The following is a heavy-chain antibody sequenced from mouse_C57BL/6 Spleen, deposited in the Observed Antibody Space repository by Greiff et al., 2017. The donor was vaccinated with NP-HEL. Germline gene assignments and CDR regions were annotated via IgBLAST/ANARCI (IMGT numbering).Heavy chain of an antibody. D-gene: IGHD2-4*01. CDR1: GYTFTSYW. CDR2: INPSSGYT. CDR3: ARRDYDPYYAMDY. J-gene: IGHJ4*01. Sequence: QVQLQQPGAELVMPGASVKLSCKASGYTFTSYWMHWVKQRPGQGLEWIGYINPSSGYTKYNQKFKDKATLTADKSSSTAYMQLSSLTYEDSAVYYCARRDYDPYYAMDYWGQGTSVTVSS. V-gene: IGHV1-7*01.